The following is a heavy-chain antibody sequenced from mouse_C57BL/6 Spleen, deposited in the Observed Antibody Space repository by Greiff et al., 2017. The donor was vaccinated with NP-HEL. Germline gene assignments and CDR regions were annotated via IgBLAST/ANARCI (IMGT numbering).Heavy chain of an antibody. Sequence: QVQLKQSGPELVKPGASVKISCKASGYAFSSSWMNWVKQRPGKGLEWIGRIYPGDGDTNYNGKFKGKATLTADKSSSTAYMQLSSLTSEDSAVYFCAVYYDYDLYYFDYWGQGTTLTVSS. D-gene: IGHD2-4*01. CDR1: GYAFSSSW. CDR2: IYPGDGDT. J-gene: IGHJ2*01. V-gene: IGHV1-82*01. CDR3: AVYYDYDLYYFDY.